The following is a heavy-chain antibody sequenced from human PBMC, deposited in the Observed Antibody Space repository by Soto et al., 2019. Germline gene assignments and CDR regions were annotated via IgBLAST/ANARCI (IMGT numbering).Heavy chain of an antibody. CDR1: GFTVSSNY. CDR2: IFTGGST. D-gene: IGHD6-19*01. V-gene: IGHV3-53*04. Sequence: SLRLSCAASGFTVSSNYISWVRQAPGKGLEWVSVIFTGGSTYYADSVKGRFTISRHSSMNTVYLQMDSLRAEDTAVYYCARDRQSSGWLDAFDIWGQGTMVTVSS. J-gene: IGHJ3*02. CDR3: ARDRQSSGWLDAFDI.